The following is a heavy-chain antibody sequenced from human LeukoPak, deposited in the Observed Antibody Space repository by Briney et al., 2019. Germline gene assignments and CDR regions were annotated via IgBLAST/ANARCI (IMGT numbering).Heavy chain of an antibody. CDR2: IKEDGSEK. D-gene: IGHD1-26*01. CDR3: ASGRGGSY. Sequence: PGGSLRLSCAASGFTFSIYWMTWVRQAPGKGLEWVANIKEDGSEKYYVDSVKGRFTISRDNAKTSLYLQMNSLRTEDTAVYYCASGRGGSYWGQGTLLTVSS. CDR1: GFTFSIYW. V-gene: IGHV3-7*01. J-gene: IGHJ4*02.